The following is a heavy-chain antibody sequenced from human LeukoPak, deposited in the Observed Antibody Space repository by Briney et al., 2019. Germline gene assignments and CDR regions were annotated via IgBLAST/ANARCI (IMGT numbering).Heavy chain of an antibody. CDR3: ARGEDAIVGVPGPNY. CDR2: ISSSSSTV. J-gene: IGHJ4*02. V-gene: IGHV3-48*01. Sequence: GGSLRLSCAASGFIFSDYSMNWVRQAPGKGLEWVSFISSSSSTVYYADSVKGRFTISRDYANNSLFLQMNGLTAEDTAVYYCARGEDAIVGVPGPNYWGQGTLVSVTS. D-gene: IGHD1-26*01. CDR1: GFIFSDYS.